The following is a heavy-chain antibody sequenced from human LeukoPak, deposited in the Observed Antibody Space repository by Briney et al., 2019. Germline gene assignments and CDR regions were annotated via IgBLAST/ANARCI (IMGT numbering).Heavy chain of an antibody. D-gene: IGHD5-12*01. CDR3: ARPQVGQGGSGYLYYYYYMDV. Sequence: GASVKVSCKASGYTFTGYYMHWVRQAPGQGLEWMGWINPNSGGTNYAQKSQGRVTMTRDTSISTAYMELSRLRSDDTAVYYCARPQVGQGGSGYLYYYYYMDVWGKGTTVTVSS. J-gene: IGHJ6*03. CDR2: INPNSGGT. CDR1: GYTFTGYY. V-gene: IGHV1-2*02.